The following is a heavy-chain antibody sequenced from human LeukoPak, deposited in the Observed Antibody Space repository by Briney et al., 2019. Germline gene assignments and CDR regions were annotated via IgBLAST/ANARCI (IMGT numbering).Heavy chain of an antibody. J-gene: IGHJ4*02. Sequence: GGSLRLSCAASGFTFSSYAMHWVRQAPGKGLEWVAVISYDGSNKYYADSVKGRFTISRDNSKNTLYLQMNSLRAEDTAVYYCARGGRLHGSGYDYWGQGTLVTVSS. CDR2: ISYDGSNK. CDR3: ARGGRLHGSGYDY. V-gene: IGHV3-30-3*01. D-gene: IGHD3-10*01. CDR1: GFTFSSYA.